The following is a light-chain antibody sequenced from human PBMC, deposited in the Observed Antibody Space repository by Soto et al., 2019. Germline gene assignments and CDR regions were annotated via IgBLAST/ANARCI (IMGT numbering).Light chain of an antibody. Sequence: DIQMTQSPSTLSASVGDRATITCRASQSISVRLAWYQQKPGKAPKLLIYDASSLESGVPSRFSGGGSGTDFTLTISSLQPDDFASYYCQQYDVSWTFGQGTKVDIK. J-gene: IGKJ1*01. CDR2: DAS. CDR1: QSISVR. V-gene: IGKV1-5*01. CDR3: QQYDVSWT.